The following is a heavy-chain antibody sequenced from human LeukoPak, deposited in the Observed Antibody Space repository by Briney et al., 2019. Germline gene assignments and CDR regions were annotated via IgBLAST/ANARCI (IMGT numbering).Heavy chain of an antibody. V-gene: IGHV4-39*01. CDR1: GGSIGSSSYY. D-gene: IGHD5-18*01. CDR2: IYYSGST. J-gene: IGHJ4*02. CDR3: ARQTWIELWHFDY. Sequence: SETLSLTCTVSGGSIGSSSYYWAWIRQPPGKGLGWIGSIYYSGSTYYNPSLKSRVTISVETSKNKFSLKVSSVTAADTAVYYCARQTWIELWHFDYWGQGALVTVSS.